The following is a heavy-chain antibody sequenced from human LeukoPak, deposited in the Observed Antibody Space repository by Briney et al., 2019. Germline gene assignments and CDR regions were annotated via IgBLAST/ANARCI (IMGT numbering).Heavy chain of an antibody. V-gene: IGHV1-46*01. J-gene: IGHJ4*02. Sequence: ASVKVSCKASGYTFTSYNMHWVRQAPGQGLEWIGIINPSTGSSTYTQKFQGRVTMTRDTATSTVYMELSSLRPEDTALYYCARDVAGSWGYFDYWGQGTLFTVSS. CDR1: GYTFTSYN. D-gene: IGHD6-19*01. CDR3: ARDVAGSWGYFDY. CDR2: INPSTGSS.